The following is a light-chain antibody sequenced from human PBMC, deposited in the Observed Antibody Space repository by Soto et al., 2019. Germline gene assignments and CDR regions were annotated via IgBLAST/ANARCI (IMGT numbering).Light chain of an antibody. CDR3: QQYGSSLT. CDR2: GAS. J-gene: IGKJ1*01. CDR1: KSVSNY. V-gene: IGKV3-20*01. Sequence: EVVLTQSACTLSWSPGERATLACRASKSVSNYVAWYQQKSGQPPRLLIYGASSRASGIPDRFSGSGSGTDFTLTISRVEPEDFALYYCQQYGSSLTFGLGTRWIS.